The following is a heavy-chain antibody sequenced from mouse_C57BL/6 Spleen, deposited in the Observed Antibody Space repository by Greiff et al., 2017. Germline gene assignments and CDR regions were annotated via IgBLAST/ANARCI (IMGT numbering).Heavy chain of an antibody. V-gene: IGHV5-9-1*02. CDR3: TRHYYGSSPWYCDV. CDR2: ISSGGDYI. Sequence: EVQLVESGEGLVKPGGSLKLSCAASGFTFSSYAMSWVRQTPEKRLEWVAYISSGGDYIYYADTVKGRFTISRDNARNTLYLQMSSLKSEDTAMYYCTRHYYGSSPWYCDVWGTGTTVTVSS. D-gene: IGHD1-1*01. CDR1: GFTFSSYA. J-gene: IGHJ1*03.